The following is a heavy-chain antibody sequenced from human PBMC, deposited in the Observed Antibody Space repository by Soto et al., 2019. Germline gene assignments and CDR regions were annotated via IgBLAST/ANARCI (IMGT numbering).Heavy chain of an antibody. V-gene: IGHV4-59*01. CDR3: SNLPWADYRGIFAP. D-gene: IGHD4-17*01. J-gene: IGHJ5*02. Sequence: SETLSLTCTVSGGSISSYYWSWIRQPPGKGLEWIGYIYYTGTTNYNPSLKSRVTISVDTSKNQFSLKLSSVTTADTAVYYCSNLPWADYRGIFAPWGQGTLVTVSS. CDR2: IYYTGTT. CDR1: GGSISSYY.